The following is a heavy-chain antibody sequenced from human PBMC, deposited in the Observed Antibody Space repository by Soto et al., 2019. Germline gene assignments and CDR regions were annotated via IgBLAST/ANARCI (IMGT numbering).Heavy chain of an antibody. D-gene: IGHD3-10*01. CDR2: IWYDGSNK. CDR3: ARDLGGYGMDV. J-gene: IGHJ6*02. CDR1: GFTFSSYG. Sequence: QVQLVESGGGVVQPGRSLRLSCAASGFTFSSYGMHWVRQAPGKGLEWVAVIWYDGSNKYYADSVKGRFTISRDNSKNTLYLQMNGLRAEDTAVYYCARDLGGYGMDVWGQGTTVTVSS. V-gene: IGHV3-33*01.